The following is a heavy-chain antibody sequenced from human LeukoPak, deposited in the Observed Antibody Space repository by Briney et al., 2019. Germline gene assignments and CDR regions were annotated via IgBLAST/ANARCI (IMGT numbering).Heavy chain of an antibody. CDR3: AREGIQLQKGAFDI. Sequence: GGSLRLSCAASGFTFSSYSMNWVRQAPGKGLEWVSSISRSSSYIYYADSVKGRFTISRDNAKNSLYLQMNSLRAEDTAVYYCAREGIQLQKGAFDIWGQGTMVTVSS. D-gene: IGHD5-18*01. CDR1: GFTFSSYS. V-gene: IGHV3-21*04. CDR2: ISRSSSYI. J-gene: IGHJ3*02.